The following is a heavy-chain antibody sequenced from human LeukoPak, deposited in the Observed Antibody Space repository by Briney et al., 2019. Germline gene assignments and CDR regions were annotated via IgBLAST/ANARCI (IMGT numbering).Heavy chain of an antibody. CDR2: IYYSGST. CDR1: GGSISSSSYY. D-gene: IGHD3-22*01. CDR3: ARLYRARPVVTFDY. Sequence: SETLSLTCTVSGGSISSSSYYWGWIRQPPGKGLEWIGTIYYSGSTYYTPSLKSRVTISVDTSKNQFSLKLSSVTAADTAVYYCARLYRARPVVTFDYWGQGTLVTVSS. J-gene: IGHJ4*02. V-gene: IGHV4-39*01.